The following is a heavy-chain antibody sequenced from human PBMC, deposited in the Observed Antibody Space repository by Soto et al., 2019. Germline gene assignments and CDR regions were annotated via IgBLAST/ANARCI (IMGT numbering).Heavy chain of an antibody. CDR3: ARRYGYSFDY. Sequence: QVQLQESGPGLVKPSETLSLTCTVSGGSISSYYWSWIRQPPGKGLEWIGYIYYSGSTNYNPSLKSRVTQSVDTSKNQFSLKLSSVTAADTAVYYCARRYGYSFDYWGHGTLVTVSS. D-gene: IGHD1-1*01. CDR2: IYYSGST. CDR1: GGSISSYY. V-gene: IGHV4-59*08. J-gene: IGHJ4*01.